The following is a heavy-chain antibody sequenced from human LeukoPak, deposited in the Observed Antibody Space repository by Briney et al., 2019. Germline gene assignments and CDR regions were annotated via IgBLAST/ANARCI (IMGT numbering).Heavy chain of an antibody. Sequence: SETLSLTCTVSGYSISSGYYWGWIRQPPGKGLEWIGSIYHSGSTYYNPSLKSRVTISVDTSKNQFSLKLSSVTAADTAVYYCARYYGGYESVIYYYYMDVWGKGTTVTISS. CDR3: ARYYGGYESVIYYYYMDV. J-gene: IGHJ6*03. V-gene: IGHV4-38-2*02. CDR1: GYSISSGYY. CDR2: IYHSGST. D-gene: IGHD4-17*01.